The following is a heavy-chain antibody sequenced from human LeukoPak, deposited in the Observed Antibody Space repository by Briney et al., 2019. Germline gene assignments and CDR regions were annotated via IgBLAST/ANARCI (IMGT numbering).Heavy chain of an antibody. CDR2: IKQDGSEK. CDR3: ARDAPLDV. V-gene: IGHV3-7*04. CDR1: GFTFSSNW. J-gene: IGHJ6*02. Sequence: GGSLRLSCAASGFTFSSNWMSWVRQAPGKGLEWVANIKQDGSEKYYVGSVKGRFTISRDNAKNSLYLQMNSLRTEDTAVYYCARDAPLDVWGQGTTVTVSS.